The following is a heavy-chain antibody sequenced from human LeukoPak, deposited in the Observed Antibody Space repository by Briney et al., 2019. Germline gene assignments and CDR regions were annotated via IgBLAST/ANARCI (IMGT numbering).Heavy chain of an antibody. V-gene: IGHV3-23*01. J-gene: IGHJ5*02. CDR1: GFTFSSYA. D-gene: IGHD5-18*01. CDR2: ISGSGGST. Sequence: PGGSLRLSCEASGFTFSSYAMSWVRQAPGKGLEWVSAISGSGGSTYYADSVKGRFTISRDNSKNTLYLQMNSLRAEDTAVYYCAKNQMGYSYGPNGFDPWGQGTLVTVSS. CDR3: AKNQMGYSYGPNGFDP.